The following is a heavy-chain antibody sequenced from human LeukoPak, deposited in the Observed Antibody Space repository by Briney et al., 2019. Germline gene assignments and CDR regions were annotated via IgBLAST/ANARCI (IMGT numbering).Heavy chain of an antibody. CDR2: IYSGGST. Sequence: GGSLRLSCAVSGFTFSGYVVSWVRQAPGKGLEWVSGIYSGGSTYYADSVKGRFTISRDNSKNTLYLQVNGLRGDDTAVYYCARSAVTGPGWIDPWGQGTLVTVSS. D-gene: IGHD6-19*01. V-gene: IGHV3-53*01. CDR1: GFTFSGYV. CDR3: ARSAVTGPGWIDP. J-gene: IGHJ5*02.